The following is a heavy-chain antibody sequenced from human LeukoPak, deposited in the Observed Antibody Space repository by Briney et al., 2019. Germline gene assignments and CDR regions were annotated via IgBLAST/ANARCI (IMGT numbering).Heavy chain of an antibody. CDR3: ARAQYCSRGSCYRDY. CDR1: GFTFSSYA. D-gene: IGHD2-15*01. Sequence: GGSLRLSCAASGFTFSSYAMHWVRQAPGKGLEWVAVISYDGSNKYYADSVKGRFTISRDNSKNTLYLQMSSLRAEDTAVYYCARAQYCSRGSCYRDYWGQGTLVTVSS. CDR2: ISYDGSNK. V-gene: IGHV3-30*07. J-gene: IGHJ4*02.